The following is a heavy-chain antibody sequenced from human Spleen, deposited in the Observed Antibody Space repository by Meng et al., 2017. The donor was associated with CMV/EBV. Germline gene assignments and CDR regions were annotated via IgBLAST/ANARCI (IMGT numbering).Heavy chain of an antibody. Sequence: ISSSTCCWCWIRQPPGEGLARSGTSCSRGNTYYNPALTSRVTISEGTSTIQFSLRLSSVTAADTAVYYCAREISSGTHNSPHDWFDPWGQGTLVTVSS. CDR1: ISSSTCC. J-gene: IGHJ5*02. CDR2: SCSRGNT. CDR3: AREISSGTHNSPHDWFDP. D-gene: IGHD6-19*01. V-gene: IGHV4-39*07.